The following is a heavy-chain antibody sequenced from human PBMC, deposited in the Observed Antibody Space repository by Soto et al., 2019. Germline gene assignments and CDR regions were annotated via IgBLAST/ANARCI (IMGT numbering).Heavy chain of an antibody. CDR2: VTYDGTNK. V-gene: IGHV3-30*03. Sequence: PGGSLRLSCAASGFTFSNFGMHWVRQAPDTGLDWVAAVTYDGTNKYYADSVKSRITINPDTSKNQFSLQLNSVTPEDTAVYYCARGLSSGRNNWFDPWGQGTLVTVSS. J-gene: IGHJ5*02. CDR3: ARGLSSGRNNWFDP. D-gene: IGHD6-19*01. CDR1: GFTFSNFG.